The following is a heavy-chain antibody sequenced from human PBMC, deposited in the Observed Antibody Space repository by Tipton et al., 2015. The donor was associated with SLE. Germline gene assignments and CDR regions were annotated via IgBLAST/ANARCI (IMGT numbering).Heavy chain of an antibody. CDR3: ARDPPWVTMNYYGMDV. D-gene: IGHD3-22*01. CDR2: IYYSGST. Sequence: TLSLTCTVSGYSISSGFYWSWIRQPPGKGLEWIGYIYYSGSTNYNPSLKSRVTISVDTSKNQFSLKLSSVTAADTAVYYCARDPPWVTMNYYGMDVWGQGTTVTVSS. J-gene: IGHJ6*02. CDR1: GYSISSGFY. V-gene: IGHV4-61*01.